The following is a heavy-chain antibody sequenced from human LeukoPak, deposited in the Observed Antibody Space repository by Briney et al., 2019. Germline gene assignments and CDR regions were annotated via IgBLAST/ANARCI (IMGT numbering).Heavy chain of an antibody. CDR2: IYYSGST. V-gene: IGHV4-39*01. J-gene: IGHJ4*02. Sequence: PSETLSLTCSVSGGSISSSSYYWGWIRQSPGKGLEWIVSIYYSGSTYYNPSLKSRLTMSVDTSKNQFSLKLSSVTAADTAVYYCARQKITTSDDWGQGNMVTVSS. CDR1: GGSISSSSYY. CDR3: ARQKITTSDD. D-gene: IGHD3-22*01.